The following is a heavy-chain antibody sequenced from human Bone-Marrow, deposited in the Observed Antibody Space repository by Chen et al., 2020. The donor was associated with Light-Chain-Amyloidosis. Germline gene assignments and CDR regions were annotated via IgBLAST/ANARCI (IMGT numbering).Heavy chain of an antibody. CDR2: IKSKTDGGTT. Sequence: EVQLVESGGGLVKPGGSLRLSCAASGFTFSNAWMSWVRQAPGRGLEWVGRIKSKTDGGTTDYAAPVKGRFTISRDDSKNTLYLQMNSLKTEDTAVYYCTTDPLELDAFDIWGQGTMVTVSS. J-gene: IGHJ3*02. D-gene: IGHD1-7*01. V-gene: IGHV3-15*01. CDR3: TTDPLELDAFDI. CDR1: GFTFSNAW.